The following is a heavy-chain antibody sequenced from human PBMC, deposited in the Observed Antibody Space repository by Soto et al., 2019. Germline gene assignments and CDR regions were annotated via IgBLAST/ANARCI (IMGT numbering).Heavy chain of an antibody. CDR3: AIEKVEATSVHVFDI. V-gene: IGHV4-34*01. J-gene: IGHJ3*02. CDR2: INDSGST. Sequence: LEWSREINDSGSTRYTPSLKSRVTISVDTSKNSLYLQMNSLRAEDTAVYYCAIEKVEATSVHVFDIWGQGTMVTVSS. D-gene: IGHD1-26*01.